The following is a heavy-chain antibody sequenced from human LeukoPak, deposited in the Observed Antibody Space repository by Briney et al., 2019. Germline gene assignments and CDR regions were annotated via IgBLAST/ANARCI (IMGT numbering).Heavy chain of an antibody. Sequence: GGSLRLSCAASGFSFTSYAMSWVRQAPGKGLEWVAVIYYDGSQTYYADFVKGRFTISRDNSKNTVYLQMNSLRAEDTAIYFCARDQGTVKTIRGFEIWGQGTMVTVSS. CDR2: IYYDGSQT. J-gene: IGHJ3*02. D-gene: IGHD5-24*01. CDR1: GFSFTSYA. CDR3: ARDQGTVKTIRGFEI. V-gene: IGHV3-33*08.